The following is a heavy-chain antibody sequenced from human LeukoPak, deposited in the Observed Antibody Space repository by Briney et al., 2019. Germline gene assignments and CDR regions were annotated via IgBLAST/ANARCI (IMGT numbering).Heavy chain of an antibody. CDR3: ARLITYYDILTGYYPGAFDI. D-gene: IGHD3-9*01. J-gene: IGHJ3*02. CDR2: ISSSGSTI. V-gene: IGHV3-11*01. CDR1: GLTFSDYY. Sequence: GGSLRLSCAASGLTFSDYYMSWIRQAPGKGLEWVSYISSSGSTIYYADSVKGRFTISGDNAKNSLYLQMNSLRAEDTAVYYCARLITYYDILTGYYPGAFDIWGQGTMVTVSS.